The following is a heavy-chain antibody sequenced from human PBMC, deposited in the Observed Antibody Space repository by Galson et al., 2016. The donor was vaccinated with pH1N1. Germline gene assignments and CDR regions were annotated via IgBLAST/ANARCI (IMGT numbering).Heavy chain of an antibody. CDR2: FNPGDGEA. CDR1: GYTLSDLS. J-gene: IGHJ6*03. V-gene: IGHV1-24*01. Sequence: SVKVSCKVSGYTLSDLSIQWVRQAPGKGLEWMGGFNPGDGEALYAQKFQGRVKVTEDISTDTAFMELRRLRSEDTAVYYCATLRYNFFYMDVWGTGTTVTVSS. CDR3: ATLRYNFFYMDV. D-gene: IGHD5-12*01.